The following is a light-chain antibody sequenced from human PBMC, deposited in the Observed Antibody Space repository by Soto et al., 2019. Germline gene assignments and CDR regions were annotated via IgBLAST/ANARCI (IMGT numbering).Light chain of an antibody. CDR2: AAS. CDR1: QSISYY. CDR3: QESYTGGFT. J-gene: IGKJ3*01. V-gene: IGKV1-39*01. Sequence: DIQMTQSPSSLSASVGDRVTITCRASQSISYYLNWYQQKPGQAPKFLIYAASSLQSGVPSRFSGSGSGTDFTLTITSLQPEDFATYYCQESYTGGFTFGPGTIVDIK.